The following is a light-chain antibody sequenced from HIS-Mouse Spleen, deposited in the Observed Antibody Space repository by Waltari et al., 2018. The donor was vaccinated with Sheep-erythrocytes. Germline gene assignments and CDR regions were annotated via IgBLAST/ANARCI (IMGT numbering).Light chain of an antibody. CDR1: SSNIGNNA. CDR3: AAWDDSLNGWV. J-gene: IGLJ3*02. V-gene: IGLV1-36*01. Sequence: QSVLTQPPSVSEAPRQRVTISCSGSSSNIGNNAVNWYQQPPGKAPKLLIYYDDLLPPGFSDRFSGSKSGPSASLAISGLQSEDEADYYCAAWDDSLNGWVFGGGTKLTVL. CDR2: YDD.